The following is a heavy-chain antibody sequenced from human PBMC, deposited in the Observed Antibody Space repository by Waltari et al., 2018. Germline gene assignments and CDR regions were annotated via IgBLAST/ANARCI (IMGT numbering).Heavy chain of an antibody. CDR3: ARRSSLVYYYYYMDV. CDR2: ISYDGSNK. D-gene: IGHD6-13*01. CDR1: GFTFSSYA. J-gene: IGHJ6*03. Sequence: QVQLVESGGGVVQPGRSLRLSCAASGFTFSSYAMHWVRQAPGKGLEWVAVISYDGSNKYYADSVKGRFTISRDNSKNTLYLQMNSLRAEDTAVYYCARRSSLVYYYYYMDVWGKGTTVTISS. V-gene: IGHV3-30-3*01.